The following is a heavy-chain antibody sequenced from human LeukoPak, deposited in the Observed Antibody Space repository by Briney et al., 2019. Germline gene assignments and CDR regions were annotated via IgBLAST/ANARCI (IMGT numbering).Heavy chain of an antibody. CDR1: GFTFSSYS. Sequence: SGGSLRLSCAASGFTFSSYSMNWVRQAPGKGLKWVSVLYIAGSTYYADSVKGRFTISRDNSKNTLYLQMNSLSVEDTAIYYCARGGFWSGNGMDVWGQGTTVIVSS. J-gene: IGHJ6*02. CDR2: LYIAGST. V-gene: IGHV3-66*01. CDR3: ARGGFWSGNGMDV. D-gene: IGHD3-3*01.